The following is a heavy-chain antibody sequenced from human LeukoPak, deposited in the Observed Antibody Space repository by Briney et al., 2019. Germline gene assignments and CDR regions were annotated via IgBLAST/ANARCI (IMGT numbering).Heavy chain of an antibody. Sequence: GGSLRLSCAASEFTFSSHWMTWVRQAPGKGLEWVANIKEDGSAKYYMDSVKGRFTISRDNAKNSLYLQMNSLKTEDTAVYYCTTGDVLRFLEWLSGPNPFQHWGQGTLVTVSS. CDR2: IKEDGSAK. CDR3: TTGDVLRFLEWLSGPNPFQH. CDR1: EFTFSSHW. V-gene: IGHV3-7*03. D-gene: IGHD3-3*01. J-gene: IGHJ1*01.